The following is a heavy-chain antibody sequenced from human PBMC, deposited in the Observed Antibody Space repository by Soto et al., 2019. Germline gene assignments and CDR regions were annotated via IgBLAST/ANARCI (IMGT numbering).Heavy chain of an antibody. CDR3: ARVRANSNQIPYYYGMDV. CDR1: GFTFSSYA. Sequence: LRLSCAASGFTFSSYAMHWVRQAPGKGLEWVAVISYDGSNKYYADSVKGRFTISRDNSKNTLYLQMNSLRAEDTAVYYCARVRANSNQIPYYYGMDVWGQGTTVTVSS. D-gene: IGHD4-4*01. V-gene: IGHV3-30-3*01. CDR2: ISYDGSNK. J-gene: IGHJ6*02.